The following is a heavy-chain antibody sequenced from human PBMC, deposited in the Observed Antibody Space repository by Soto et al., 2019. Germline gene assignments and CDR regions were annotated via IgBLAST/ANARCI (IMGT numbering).Heavy chain of an antibody. CDR1: GYTFTSYD. CDR2: MNPNSGNT. Sequence: ASVKVSCKASGYTFTSYDINWVRQATGQGLEWMGWMNPNSGNTGYAQKFQGRVTMTRNTSISTAYMELSSLRSEDTAVYYCATSRDGYNYYGYWGQGTLVTVSS. J-gene: IGHJ4*02. CDR3: ATSRDGYNYYGY. V-gene: IGHV1-8*01. D-gene: IGHD5-12*01.